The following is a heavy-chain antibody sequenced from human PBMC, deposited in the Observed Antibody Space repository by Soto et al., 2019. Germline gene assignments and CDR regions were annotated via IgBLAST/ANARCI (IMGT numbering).Heavy chain of an antibody. CDR3: ARLGGYFQALDS. J-gene: IGHJ4*02. V-gene: IGHV4-59*08. CDR1: GGSITPYY. Sequence: QVQLQESGPGLVRPSETLSLTCTVSGGSITPYYWSWIRQPPGQGLEWIGYIYFAGTTTYHPSLQSLVAISVDTSENQFSLTLTSVTAADTSVYYCARLGGYFQALDSWGQGTLVTVSS. D-gene: IGHD3-22*01. CDR2: IYFAGTT.